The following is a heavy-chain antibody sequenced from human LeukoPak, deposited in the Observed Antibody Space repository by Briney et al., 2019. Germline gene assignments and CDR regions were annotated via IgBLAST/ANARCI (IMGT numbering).Heavy chain of an antibody. CDR2: ISSSSSYI. Sequence: PGGSLRLSCAASGFTFSSYAMSWVRQTPGKGLEWVSSISSSSSYIFHADSVKGRFTMSRDNAKKSLFLQMNSLRAEDTAVYYCARDYGDYEPGRHHYYYYYMDVWGKGTTVTVSS. CDR1: GFTFSSYA. V-gene: IGHV3-21*01. J-gene: IGHJ6*03. CDR3: ARDYGDYEPGRHHYYYYYMDV. D-gene: IGHD4-17*01.